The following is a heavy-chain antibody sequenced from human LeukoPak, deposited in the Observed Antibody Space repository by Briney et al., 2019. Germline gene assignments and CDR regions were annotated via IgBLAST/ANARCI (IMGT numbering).Heavy chain of an antibody. CDR2: IYHSGST. CDR3: AREHCGGDCYLDY. V-gene: IGHV4-38-2*02. J-gene: IGHJ4*02. Sequence: SETLSLTCAVSGYSISSGYYWGWIRQPPGKGLEWIGSIYHSGSTYYNPSLKSRVTISVDTSENQFSLKLSSVTAADTAVYYCAREHCGGDCYLDYWGQGTLVTVSS. D-gene: IGHD2-21*02. CDR1: GYSISSGYY.